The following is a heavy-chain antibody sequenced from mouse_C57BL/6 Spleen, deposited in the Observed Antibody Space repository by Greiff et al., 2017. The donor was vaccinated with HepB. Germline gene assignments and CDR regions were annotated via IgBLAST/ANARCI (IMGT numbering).Heavy chain of an antibody. CDR3: ARRHGNHAWFAY. V-gene: IGHV1-39*01. Sequence: HLVESGPELVKPGASVKISCKASGYSFTDYNMNWVKQSNGKSLEWIGVINPNYGTTSYNQKFKGKATLTVDQSSSTAYMQLNSLTSEDSAVYYCARRHGNHAWFAYWGQGTLVTVSA. D-gene: IGHD2-1*01. J-gene: IGHJ3*01. CDR1: GYSFTDYN. CDR2: INPNYGTT.